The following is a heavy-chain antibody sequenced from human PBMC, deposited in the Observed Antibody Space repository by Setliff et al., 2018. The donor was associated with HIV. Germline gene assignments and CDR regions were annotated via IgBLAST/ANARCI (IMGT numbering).Heavy chain of an antibody. Sequence: SETLSLTCIVSGGSISSTSHYWGWVRQPAGKGLEWIGTIYYSGSTYYNSSLKSRVTMSVDTSKNLFSLRLSSVTAADTAVYYCARHSGRLLDRYAFDIWGQGTMFTV. D-gene: IGHD1-26*01. CDR2: IYYSGST. V-gene: IGHV4-39*01. CDR1: GGSISSTSHY. CDR3: ARHSGRLLDRYAFDI. J-gene: IGHJ3*02.